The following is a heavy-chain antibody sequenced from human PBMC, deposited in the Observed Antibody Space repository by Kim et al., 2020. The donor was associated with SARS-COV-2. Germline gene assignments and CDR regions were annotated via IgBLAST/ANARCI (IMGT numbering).Heavy chain of an antibody. CDR1: GYTFTSYD. Sequence: ASVKVSCKASGYTFTSYDINWVRQATGQGPEWMGWMNPNSGNTGYAQKFQGRVTMTRNTSISTAYMELSSLRSEDTAVYYCARGRGSSWYRNWFDPWGQGTLVTVSS. D-gene: IGHD6-13*01. CDR2: MNPNSGNT. J-gene: IGHJ5*02. CDR3: ARGRGSSWYRNWFDP. V-gene: IGHV1-8*01.